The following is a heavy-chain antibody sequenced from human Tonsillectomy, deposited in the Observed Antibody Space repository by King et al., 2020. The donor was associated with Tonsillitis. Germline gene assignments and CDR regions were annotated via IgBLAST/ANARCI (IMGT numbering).Heavy chain of an antibody. V-gene: IGHV1-2*02. CDR2: INPDSGDR. CDR3: ATFALASGSSDSSAYRYFRH. CDR1: GDTFGGHH. D-gene: IGHD3-22*01. Sequence: QLVQSGAEVRKPGASVSVSCKASGDTFGGHHVHWVRQAPGQGLEWMGWINPDSGDRNYAANLQGRVTMTVTKDTSINTAYMGLSSLRPDDAAVYYCATFALASGSSDSSAYRYFRHWGQGTLVTVSS. J-gene: IGHJ1*01.